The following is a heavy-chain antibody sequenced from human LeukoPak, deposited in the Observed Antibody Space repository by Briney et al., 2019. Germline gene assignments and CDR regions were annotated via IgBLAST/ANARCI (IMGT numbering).Heavy chain of an antibody. CDR2: ITSKTDGGTT. D-gene: IGHD3-16*02. CDR3: TTLEGGDYDYVWGSYRNFDY. J-gene: IGHJ4*02. Sequence: GGSLRLSCAASGFTFSNARMSWVRQAPGKGLEWVGRITSKTDGGTTDYAAPVKGRFTISRDDSKNTLYLQMNSLKTEDTAVYYCTTLEGGDYDYVWGSYRNFDYWGQGTLVTVSS. CDR1: GFTFSNAR. V-gene: IGHV3-15*01.